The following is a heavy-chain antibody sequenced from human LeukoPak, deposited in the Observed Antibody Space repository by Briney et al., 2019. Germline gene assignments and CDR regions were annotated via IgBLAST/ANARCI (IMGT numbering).Heavy chain of an antibody. J-gene: IGHJ4*02. CDR1: GFTFSSYA. V-gene: IGHV3-23*01. CDR2: LIGSGLTT. CDR3: AKDLGPGPD. Sequence: GGSLRLSCAASGFTFSSYAMSWVRQAPGKGLEWVSALIGSGLTTYYADSVKGRFTISRDNSKNTLYLQMNSLRAKDTAVYYCAKDLGPGPDWGQGTLVTVSS.